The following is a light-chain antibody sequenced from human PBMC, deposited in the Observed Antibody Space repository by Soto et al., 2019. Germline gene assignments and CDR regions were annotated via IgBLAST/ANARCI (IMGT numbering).Light chain of an antibody. CDR3: QQYDNYPYT. CDR1: QSITSW. J-gene: IGKJ2*01. V-gene: IGKV1-5*03. CDR2: KAS. Sequence: DIQMTQSPSTLSASVGDRVTITCRASQSITSWLAWYQQKPGKAPKILINKASTLESGVPSRFSGSGSGTEFTLTISSLQPDDFATYYCQQYDNYPYTLGQGPSWRSN.